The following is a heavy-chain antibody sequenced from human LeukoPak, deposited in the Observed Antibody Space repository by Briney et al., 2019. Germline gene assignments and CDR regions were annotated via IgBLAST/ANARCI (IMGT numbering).Heavy chain of an antibody. Sequence: AGGSLRLSCAASGFTVSSNYMSWVRQAPGKGLEWVSIIYSGGSTFYADSVKGRFTISRDNSKNSLYLQMNSLRAEDTAVYYCAREGDMLDYWGQGTLVTVSS. V-gene: IGHV3-53*01. CDR2: IYSGGST. CDR3: AREGDMLDY. D-gene: IGHD2-8*01. J-gene: IGHJ4*02. CDR1: GFTVSSNY.